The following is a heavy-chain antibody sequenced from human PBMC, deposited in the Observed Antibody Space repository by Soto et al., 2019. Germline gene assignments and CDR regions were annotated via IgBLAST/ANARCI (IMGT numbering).Heavy chain of an antibody. CDR1: GYTFTSYG. J-gene: IGHJ4*02. D-gene: IGHD3-10*01. Sequence: QVQLVQSGAEVKKPGASLKVSCKASGYTFTSYGISWVRQAPGQGLEWMGGISAYNGDTNSAQKFQGRVTMTTDTSTTTAYMELRSLRSDDTAVYYCARDIRRYFRGTFDYWGQGTLVTVSS. CDR2: ISAYNGDT. V-gene: IGHV1-18*01. CDR3: ARDIRRYFRGTFDY.